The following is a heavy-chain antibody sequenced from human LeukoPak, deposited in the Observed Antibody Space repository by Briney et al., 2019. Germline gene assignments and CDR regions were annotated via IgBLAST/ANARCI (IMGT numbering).Heavy chain of an antibody. D-gene: IGHD4-17*01. CDR1: GGSISSSSYY. CDR2: IYYSGST. CDR3: ASSPYGDKRRGFDP. Sequence: KTSETLSLTCTVSGGSISSSSYYWGWIRQPPGKGLEWIGYIYYSGSTNYNPSLKSRVTISVDTSKNQFSLKLSSVTAADTAVYYCASSPYGDKRRGFDPWGQGTLVTVSS. V-gene: IGHV4-61*05. J-gene: IGHJ5*02.